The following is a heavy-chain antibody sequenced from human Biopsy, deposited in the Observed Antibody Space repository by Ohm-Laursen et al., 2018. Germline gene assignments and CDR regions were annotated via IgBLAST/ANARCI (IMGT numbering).Heavy chain of an antibody. CDR1: GESFNGYY. D-gene: IGHD3-22*01. CDR3: VRGVDYYDPYHFYALDV. J-gene: IGHJ6*02. CDR2: INHSGRT. V-gene: IGHV4-34*01. Sequence: PSDTLSLTWAVYGESFNGYYWSWIRQTPGKGLEWIGEINHSGRTNYNPSLKSRVTTSVDTSKNQFSLKVRSVTAADTAVYYCVRGVDYYDPYHFYALDVWGQGTTVTVSS.